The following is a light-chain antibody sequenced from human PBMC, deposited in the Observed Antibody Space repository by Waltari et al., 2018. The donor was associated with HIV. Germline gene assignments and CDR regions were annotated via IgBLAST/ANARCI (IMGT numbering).Light chain of an antibody. CDR1: QSVSSNY. V-gene: IGKV3-20*01. CDR3: QQYGSSPRT. CDR2: GTS. Sequence: DIVLTQSPGPLSLSPGERDTLSCRASQSVSSNYLAWYQQKPGQAPRLLIYGTSSRATGIPDRFSGSGSGTDFTLTISRLEPEDFAVYYCQQYGSSPRTFGQGTKLEIK. J-gene: IGKJ2*01.